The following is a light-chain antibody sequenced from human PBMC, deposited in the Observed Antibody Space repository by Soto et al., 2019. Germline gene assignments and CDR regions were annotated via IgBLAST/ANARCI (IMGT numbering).Light chain of an antibody. J-gene: IGKJ5*01. CDR3: QQYKNWPPIT. CDR2: DAY. CDR1: QSVSGN. Sequence: EIVMTQSAAALSVSPGEGASLSCRASQSVSGNLAWYQQKPGQAPRLLIYDAYTRATGIPARFSGSGSGTEFTFTISSLQSEDFAVYYCQQYKNWPPITCGQGTRLEIK. V-gene: IGKV3-15*01.